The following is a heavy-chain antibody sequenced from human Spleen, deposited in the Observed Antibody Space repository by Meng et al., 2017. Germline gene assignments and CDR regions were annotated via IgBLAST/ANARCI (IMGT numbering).Heavy chain of an antibody. CDR1: GYTFTSYD. CDR2: MNPNSGNT. CDR3: ARGRRGAAAGLYYFDY. V-gene: IGHV1-8*01. D-gene: IGHD6-13*01. J-gene: IGHJ4*02. Sequence: ASVKVSCKASGYTFTSYDINWVRQATGQGREWMGWMNPNSGNTGYAKKFQGRVTMTRNTSISTAYMELSSLRSEDTAVYYCARGRRGAAAGLYYFDYWGQGTLVTVSS.